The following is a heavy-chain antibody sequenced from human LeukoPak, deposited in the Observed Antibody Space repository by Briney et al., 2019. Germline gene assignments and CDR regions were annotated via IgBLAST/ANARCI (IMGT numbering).Heavy chain of an antibody. J-gene: IGHJ5*02. CDR1: GGSISSGGYS. Sequence: PSETLSLTCAVSGGSISSGGYSWSWIRQPPGKGLEWIGYIYHSGSTYYNPSLKSRVTISVDTSKNQFSLKLSSVTAADTAVYYCARGRRGYNYGYYNWFDPWGQGTLVTVSS. D-gene: IGHD5-18*01. V-gene: IGHV4-30-2*01. CDR2: IYHSGST. CDR3: ARGRRGYNYGYYNWFDP.